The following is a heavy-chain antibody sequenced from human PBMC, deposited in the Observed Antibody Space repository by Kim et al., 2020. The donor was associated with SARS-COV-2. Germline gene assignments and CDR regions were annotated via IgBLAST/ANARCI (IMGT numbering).Heavy chain of an antibody. CDR3: ARGPPLWHCSSTSCYGYFDY. Sequence: ASVKVSCKASGYTFTSYGISWVRQAPGQGLEWMGWISAYNGNTNYAQKLQGRVTMTTDTSTSTAYMELRSLRSDDTAVYYCARGPPLWHCSSTSCYGYFDYWGQGTLVTVSS. CDR1: GYTFTSYG. CDR2: ISAYNGNT. J-gene: IGHJ4*02. V-gene: IGHV1-18*04. D-gene: IGHD2-2*01.